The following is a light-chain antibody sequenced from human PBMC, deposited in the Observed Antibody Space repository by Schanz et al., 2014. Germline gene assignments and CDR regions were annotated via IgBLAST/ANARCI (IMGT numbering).Light chain of an antibody. CDR2: QVT. CDR1: SSDVGGHDY. V-gene: IGLV2-8*01. Sequence: QSALTQPPSASGAPGQSVTISCTGTSSDVGGHDYVSWYQHHPGKAPKVMIYQVTKRPSGVPDRFSGSKSGNTASLTISGLQAEDEADYYCMSFTTTLGVFGGGTKLTVL. CDR3: MSFTTTLGV. J-gene: IGLJ3*02.